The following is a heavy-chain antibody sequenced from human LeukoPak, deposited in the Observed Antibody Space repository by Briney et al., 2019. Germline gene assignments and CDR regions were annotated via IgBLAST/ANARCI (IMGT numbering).Heavy chain of an antibody. J-gene: IGHJ4*02. CDR1: GFTFSTTW. Sequence: GGSLRLSCAASGFTFSTTWMNWVRQAPGEGLEWVANIKPDGSEKYYVDSVKGRFTISRDNAKNTLYLQMNSLRAEDTAVYYCANPDIVVVPAATEAAGYWGQGTLVTVSS. CDR2: IKPDGSEK. D-gene: IGHD2-2*01. V-gene: IGHV3-7*03. CDR3: ANPDIVVVPAATEAAGY.